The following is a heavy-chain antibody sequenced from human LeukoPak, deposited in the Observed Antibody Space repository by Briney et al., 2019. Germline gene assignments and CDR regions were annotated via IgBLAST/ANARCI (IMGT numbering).Heavy chain of an antibody. V-gene: IGHV4-59*01. J-gene: IGHJ4*02. CDR1: GGSFSGYY. D-gene: IGHD3-10*01. CDR3: AREYYYGSFDY. CDR2: IYYSGST. Sequence: SETLSLTCAVYGGSFSGYYWSWIRQPPGKGLEWIGYIYYSGSTNYNPSLKSRVTISVDTSKNQFSLKLSSVTAADTAVYYCAREYYYGSFDYWGQGTLVTVSS.